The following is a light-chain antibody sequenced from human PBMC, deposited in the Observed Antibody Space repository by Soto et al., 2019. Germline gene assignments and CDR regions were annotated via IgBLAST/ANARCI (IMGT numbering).Light chain of an antibody. V-gene: IGKV1-9*01. J-gene: IGKJ2*01. Sequence: IQLTQSPSSLSASVGDRVTITCRASQGINKFLAWYQQRPGKAPQLLVYGASTLQSGVPSRFSRSGSGTDFTLTISSLQPEDFATYYCQQLTNFRFTFGQGTKLDIK. CDR1: QGINKF. CDR3: QQLTNFRFT. CDR2: GAS.